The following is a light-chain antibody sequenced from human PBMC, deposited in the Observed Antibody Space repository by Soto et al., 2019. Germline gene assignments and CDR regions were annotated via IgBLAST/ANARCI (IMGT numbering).Light chain of an antibody. CDR2: SNN. CDR1: RSNIGSNN. V-gene: IGLV1-44*01. Sequence: QSVLNQSPSASGTPGQRVTISCSGTRSNIGSNNVHWYQQVPGTAPRLLISSNNQRPSGVPDRFSGSKSGTSASLAISGLQSEDEADYYCAAWDDSLNGQVFGGGTKLTVL. J-gene: IGLJ3*02. CDR3: AAWDDSLNGQV.